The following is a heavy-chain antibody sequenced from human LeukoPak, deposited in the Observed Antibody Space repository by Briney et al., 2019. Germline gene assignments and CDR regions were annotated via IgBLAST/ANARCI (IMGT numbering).Heavy chain of an antibody. CDR2: IYHSGST. Sequence: PSETLSLTCTVSGGSISSSSYYWGWIRQPPGKGLEWIGSIYHSGSTYYNPSLKSRVTMSVDTSKNQFSLKLSSVTAADTAVYYCARDQSGSGIAVAGDDYYFDYWGQGTLVTVSS. J-gene: IGHJ4*02. D-gene: IGHD6-19*01. CDR1: GGSISSSSYY. CDR3: ARDQSGSGIAVAGDDYYFDY. V-gene: IGHV4-39*07.